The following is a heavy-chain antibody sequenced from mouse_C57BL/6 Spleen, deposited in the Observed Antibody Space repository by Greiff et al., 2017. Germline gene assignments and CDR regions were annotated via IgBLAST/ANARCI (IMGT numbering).Heavy chain of an antibody. Sequence: EVQLQQSGPELVQPGASVKISCKASGYSFTDYNMNWVKQSNGKSLEWIGVINPNYGTTSYNQQFKGKATLTVDQSSSTAYMQLNSLTSEDSAVYYCASPLYYGNYLIAYWGQGTLVTVSA. CDR2: INPNYGTT. J-gene: IGHJ3*01. CDR1: GYSFTDYN. D-gene: IGHD2-1*01. V-gene: IGHV1-39*01. CDR3: ASPLYYGNYLIAY.